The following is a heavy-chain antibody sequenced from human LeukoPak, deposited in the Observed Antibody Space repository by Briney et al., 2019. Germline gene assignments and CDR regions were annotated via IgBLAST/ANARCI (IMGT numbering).Heavy chain of an antibody. J-gene: IGHJ3*02. CDR2: IYYSGDT. D-gene: IGHD3-10*01. V-gene: IGHV4-59*08. Sequence: SETLSLTCTVSRGSVSSYYWSWISDPPGKGLQWIGYIYYSGDTNYNPSLKSRVTISVDTSKNQSSLKLSSVTAADTAVYYWARHGGITMVRGVLSAFDIWGQGTMVTVSS. CDR3: ARHGGITMVRGVLSAFDI. CDR1: RGSVSSYY.